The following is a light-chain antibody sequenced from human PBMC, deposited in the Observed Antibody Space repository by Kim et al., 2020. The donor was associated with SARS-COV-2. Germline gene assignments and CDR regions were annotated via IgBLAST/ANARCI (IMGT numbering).Light chain of an antibody. V-gene: IGLV2-8*01. Sequence: QSVVTQPPSASGSPGQSVTISCTGTSSDIGAFNYVSWYQQHPGKAPKLMIFEVNKRPSGVPDRFSGTKSGSTASLTVSGLQAEDEADYYCNSYAGSSNFVFGTGTKVTVL. CDR3: NSYAGSSNFV. CDR1: SSDIGAFNY. J-gene: IGLJ1*01. CDR2: EVN.